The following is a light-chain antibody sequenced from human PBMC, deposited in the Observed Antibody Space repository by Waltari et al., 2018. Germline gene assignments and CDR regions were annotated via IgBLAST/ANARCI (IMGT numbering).Light chain of an antibody. CDR2: GAS. CDR3: QHYVTLPVT. CDR1: QSVGRS. Sequence: EIVLTQSPGTLSLSPGDGATLSCRTSQSVGRSLAWYQQKRGQAPRLLIYGASSRATGIPDRFSDSGSGTDFSLTISRLEPEDFAVYYCQHYVTLPVTFGQGAKVEIK. J-gene: IGKJ1*01. V-gene: IGKV3-20*01.